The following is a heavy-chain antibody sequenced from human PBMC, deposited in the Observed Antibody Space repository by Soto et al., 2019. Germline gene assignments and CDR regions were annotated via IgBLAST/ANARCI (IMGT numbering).Heavy chain of an antibody. CDR2: SRAYKGNT. D-gene: IGHD6-19*01. Sequence: ASVKVSCKASGYTFTSYGISWVRQAPGQGLEWMGWSRAYKGNTNYAQKLQGRVTMTTDTSTSTAYMELRSLRSDDTAVYYCARLRYSSGWPPSWGQGTLVTVSS. CDR3: ARLRYSSGWPPS. CDR1: GYTFTSYG. V-gene: IGHV1-18*01. J-gene: IGHJ5*02.